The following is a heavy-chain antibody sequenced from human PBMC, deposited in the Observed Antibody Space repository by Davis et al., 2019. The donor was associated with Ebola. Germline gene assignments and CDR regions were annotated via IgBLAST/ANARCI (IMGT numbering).Heavy chain of an antibody. CDR1: GFTFSDHY. CDR3: ARGSVGTAFRAFDI. D-gene: IGHD5-18*01. Sequence: PGGSLRLSCAASGFTFSDHYMDWVRQAPGQGLEWVARIRNKGNSYTTEYAASVKGRFTISRDDSENSHYLQMNSLKTEDTAVYYCARGSVGTAFRAFDIWGQRTMVTVSS. V-gene: IGHV3-72*01. J-gene: IGHJ3*02. CDR2: IRNKGNSYTT.